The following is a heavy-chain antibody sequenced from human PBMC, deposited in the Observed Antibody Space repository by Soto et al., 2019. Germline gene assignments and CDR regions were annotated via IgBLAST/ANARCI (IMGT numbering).Heavy chain of an antibody. CDR1: GGSISSGGYY. Sequence: PSETLSLTCTVSGGSISSGGYYWSWIRQHPGKGLEWIGYIYYSGSTYYNPSLKSRVTISVDTSKNQFSLKLSSVTAADTAVYYCAGRGNCTNGVCYDYYYYYMDVWGKGTTVTVSS. J-gene: IGHJ6*03. V-gene: IGHV4-31*03. D-gene: IGHD2-8*01. CDR3: AGRGNCTNGVCYDYYYYYMDV. CDR2: IYYSGST.